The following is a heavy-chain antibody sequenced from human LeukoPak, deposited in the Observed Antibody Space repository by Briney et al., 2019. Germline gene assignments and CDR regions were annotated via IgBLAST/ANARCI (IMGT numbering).Heavy chain of an antibody. V-gene: IGHV4-34*01. CDR1: GGSFSGYY. Sequence: SETLSLTCAVYGGSFSGYYWSWIRQPPGKGLEWIGEINHSGSTNYNPSLRSRVTISVDTSKNQFSLKLSSVTAADTAVYYCARHRGGSYYYYYYMDVWGKGTTVTISS. CDR2: INHSGST. D-gene: IGHD2-15*01. J-gene: IGHJ6*03. CDR3: ARHRGGSYYYYYYMDV.